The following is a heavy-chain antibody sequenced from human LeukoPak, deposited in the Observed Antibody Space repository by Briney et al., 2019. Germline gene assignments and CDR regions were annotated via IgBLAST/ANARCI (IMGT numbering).Heavy chain of an antibody. CDR2: IYYSGST. CDR1: GGHISSSSYY. J-gene: IGHJ6*03. Sequence: SETLSLTCTVSGGHISSSSYYWGWIRQPPGKGLEWIGSIYYSGSTYYNPSLKSRVTISVDTSKNQFSLKLSSVTAADTAVYYCARGYYYYMDVWGKGTTVTVSS. V-gene: IGHV4-39*01. CDR3: ARGYYYYMDV.